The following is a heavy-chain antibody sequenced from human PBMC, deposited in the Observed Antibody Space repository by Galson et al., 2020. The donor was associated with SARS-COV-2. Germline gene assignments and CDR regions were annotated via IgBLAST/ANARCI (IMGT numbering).Heavy chain of an antibody. D-gene: IGHD3-9*01. CDR1: GFTFNTYE. Sequence: GESLKISCVASGFTFNTYEFNWVRQAPGKGLEWVSYIDRSGSIIEYADSVKGRFTMSRDNAKNSLFLQLTSLRVEDTAVYYCASRLPSFDNVYWGQGSLVTVSS. V-gene: IGHV3-48*03. CDR2: IDRSGSII. J-gene: IGHJ4*02. CDR3: ASRLPSFDNVY.